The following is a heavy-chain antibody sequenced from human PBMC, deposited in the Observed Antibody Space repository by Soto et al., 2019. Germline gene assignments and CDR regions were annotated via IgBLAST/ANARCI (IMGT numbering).Heavy chain of an antibody. CDR3: ARDHMVRGYGDYVGMVYYYYYGMDV. D-gene: IGHD4-17*01. V-gene: IGHV3-48*02. CDR1: GFTFSSYS. J-gene: IGHJ6*02. CDR2: ISSSSSTI. Sequence: GGSLRLSCAASGFTFSSYSMNWVRQAPGKGLEWVSYISSSSSTIYYADSVKGRFTISRDNAKNSLYLQMNSRRDEDTAVYYCARDHMVRGYGDYVGMVYYYYYGMDVWGQGTTVTVSS.